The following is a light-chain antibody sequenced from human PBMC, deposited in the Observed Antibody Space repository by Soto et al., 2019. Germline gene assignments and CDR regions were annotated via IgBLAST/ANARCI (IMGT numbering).Light chain of an antibody. CDR3: QAYDSSLNAVV. CDR1: SYNIGARYD. CDR2: GNS. Sequence: QSVLTQPPSVSGAPGQRVTISCTGSSYNIGARYDVHWYQQLPGTAPKLLIYGNSNRPSGVPDRFSGSKSGTSASLAITGLQAEDEADYYCQAYDSSLNAVVFGGGTKVTVI. J-gene: IGLJ2*01. V-gene: IGLV1-40*01.